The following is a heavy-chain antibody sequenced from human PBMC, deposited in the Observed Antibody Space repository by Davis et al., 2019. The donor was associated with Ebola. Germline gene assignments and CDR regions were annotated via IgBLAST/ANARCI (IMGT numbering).Heavy chain of an antibody. J-gene: IGHJ4*02. Sequence: GGSLRLSCAASGFTFSGSAMHWVRQASGKGLEWVGRIRTTAYNYATVYPASVKGRFTISRDDSKSTTYLQMNSLRIEDTAVYYCTTRGFDSWGQGTLVTVSS. D-gene: IGHD3-10*01. CDR3: TTRGFDS. CDR1: GFTFSGSA. CDR2: IRTTAYNYAT. V-gene: IGHV3-73*01.